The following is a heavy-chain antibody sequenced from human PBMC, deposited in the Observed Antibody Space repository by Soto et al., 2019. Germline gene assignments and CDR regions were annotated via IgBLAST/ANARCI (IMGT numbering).Heavy chain of an antibody. J-gene: IGHJ4*02. Sequence: ASVKVSCKASGYTFTSYYMHWVRQAPVQGLEWMGIINPSGGSTSYAQKFQGRVTMTRDTSTSTVYMELSSLRSEDTAVYYCECVAVAGDFDYWGQGTLVTVSS. CDR1: GYTFTSYY. CDR2: INPSGGST. V-gene: IGHV1-46*01. D-gene: IGHD6-19*01. CDR3: ECVAVAGDFDY.